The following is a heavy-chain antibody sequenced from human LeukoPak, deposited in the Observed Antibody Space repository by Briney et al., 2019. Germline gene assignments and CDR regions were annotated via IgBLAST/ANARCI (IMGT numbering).Heavy chain of an antibody. CDR2: ISGSGGST. CDR3: VKDHGDYCSSSSCYSGDYGYFRY. Sequence: GGSLRLSCAASGFTFSTFAMNWVRQAPGEGLEWVSGISGSGGSTYYADSVKGRFTISRDNSKNTLFLQMNSLRAEDTAVYHCVKDHGDYCSSSSCYSGDYGYFRYWGQGTLVTASS. D-gene: IGHD2-2*01. J-gene: IGHJ1*01. CDR1: GFTFSTFA. V-gene: IGHV3-23*01.